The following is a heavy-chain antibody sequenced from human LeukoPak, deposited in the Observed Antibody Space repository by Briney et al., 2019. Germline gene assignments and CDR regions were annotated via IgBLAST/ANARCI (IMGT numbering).Heavy chain of an antibody. Sequence: PGGSLRLSRAASGFTFSSYSMNWVRQAPGKGLEWVSSISSSSSYIYYADSVKGRFTISRDNAKNSLYLQMNSLRAEDTAVYYCARVGYQLPSFDYWGQGTLVTVSS. J-gene: IGHJ4*02. CDR3: ARVGYQLPSFDY. D-gene: IGHD2-2*01. CDR2: ISSSSSYI. CDR1: GFTFSSYS. V-gene: IGHV3-21*01.